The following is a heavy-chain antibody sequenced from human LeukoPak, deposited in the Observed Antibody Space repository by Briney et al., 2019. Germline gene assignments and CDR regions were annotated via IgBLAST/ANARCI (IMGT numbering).Heavy chain of an antibody. CDR1: GYTFTGYY. J-gene: IGHJ4*02. D-gene: IGHD6-13*01. CDR2: INPNSGGT. Sequence: ASVKVSCKASGYTFTGYYMHWVRQAPGQGLEWMGWINPNSGGTNYAQKFQGRVTMTRDTSISTAYMELSRLRSDDTAVYYCAKDPSYTAAGIDYWGQGTLVTVSS. CDR3: AKDPSYTAAGIDY. V-gene: IGHV1-2*02.